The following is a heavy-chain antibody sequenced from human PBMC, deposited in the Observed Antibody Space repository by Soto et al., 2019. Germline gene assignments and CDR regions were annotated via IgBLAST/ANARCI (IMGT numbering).Heavy chain of an antibody. CDR2: ISAYNGNT. J-gene: IGHJ3*02. CDR1: CYTFLSYG. D-gene: IGHD6-19*01. CDR3: ARGLDPIAVAGTPDAFDI. Sequence: GASVKVSCKASCYTFLSYGLSWLRHAPEQGLEWMGSISAYNGNTNYAQKLQGRVTMTTDTSTSTAYMELRSLRSDDTAVYYYARGLDPIAVAGTPDAFDIWGQGTMVTVSS. V-gene: IGHV1-18*01.